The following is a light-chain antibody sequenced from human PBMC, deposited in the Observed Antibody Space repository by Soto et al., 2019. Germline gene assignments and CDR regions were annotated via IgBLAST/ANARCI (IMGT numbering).Light chain of an antibody. V-gene: IGLV1-44*01. CDR1: SSNIGSNT. Sequence: QSVLTQPPSASGTPGQRVTISCSGSSSNIGSNTVNWYQQRPGPAPKLLIYSNNQRPSGVPDRFSGSKSGTSASLAISGLQSEDDADYYCAAWDDSRNGVVFGGGTKLTVL. J-gene: IGLJ2*01. CDR3: AAWDDSRNGVV. CDR2: SNN.